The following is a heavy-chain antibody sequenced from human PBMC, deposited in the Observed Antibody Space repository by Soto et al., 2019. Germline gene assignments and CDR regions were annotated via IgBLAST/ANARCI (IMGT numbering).Heavy chain of an antibody. CDR3: ARGVGPRYYFDY. CDR2: INGGSSGTSI. J-gene: IGHJ4*02. Sequence: GGSLRLSCAASGFSFSDFYMTWIRQAPGKGLEWISYINGGSSGTSIFYADSVKGRFTISRDNAKNSLYLQMNSLRAEDTAVYYCARGVGPRYYFDYWGQGTLVTVSS. D-gene: IGHD1-26*01. CDR1: GFSFSDFY. V-gene: IGHV3-11*04.